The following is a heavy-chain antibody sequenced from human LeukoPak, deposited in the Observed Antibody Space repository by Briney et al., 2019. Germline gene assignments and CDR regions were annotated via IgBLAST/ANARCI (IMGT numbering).Heavy chain of an antibody. CDR1: GYTFTSYG. CDR2: ISAYNGNT. D-gene: IGHD3-3*01. Sequence: ASVKVSCKASGYTFTSYGISWVRQAPGQGLEWMGWISAYNGNTNYAQKLQGRVTMTTDTSTSTAYMELRSLRSDDTAVYYCARDDNRWSGYYGREGAFDIWGQGTMVTVSS. J-gene: IGHJ3*02. V-gene: IGHV1-18*01. CDR3: ARDDNRWSGYYGREGAFDI.